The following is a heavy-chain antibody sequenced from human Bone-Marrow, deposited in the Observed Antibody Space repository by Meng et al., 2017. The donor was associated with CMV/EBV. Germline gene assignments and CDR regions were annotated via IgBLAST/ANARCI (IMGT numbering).Heavy chain of an antibody. Sequence: LTCTVSGGSISSSSYYWGWIRQPPGKGLEWIGSIYYRGSTYYNPSLKSRVTISVDTSKNQFSLKLSSVTAADTAVYYCASMSGPIDYWGQGTLVTVSS. CDR1: GGSISSSSYY. V-gene: IGHV4-39*07. D-gene: IGHD3-3*01. CDR2: IYYRGST. J-gene: IGHJ4*02. CDR3: ASMSGPIDY.